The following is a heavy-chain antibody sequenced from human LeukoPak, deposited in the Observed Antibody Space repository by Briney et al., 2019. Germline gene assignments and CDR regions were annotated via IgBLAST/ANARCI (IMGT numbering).Heavy chain of an antibody. CDR2: IYYSGST. D-gene: IGHD3-10*01. J-gene: IGHJ4*01. CDR3: ASGNYFGSGSYDY. Sequence: PSETLSLTCTLSGLSISSYYWSWIRQPPGKGLEWMGYIYYSGSTNYKPSLKSRVTITIDTSKNQFFMKLSTVTAADTAVYYCASGNYFGSGSYDYWGQGTLVTVSS. V-gene: IGHV4-59*01. CDR1: GLSISSYY.